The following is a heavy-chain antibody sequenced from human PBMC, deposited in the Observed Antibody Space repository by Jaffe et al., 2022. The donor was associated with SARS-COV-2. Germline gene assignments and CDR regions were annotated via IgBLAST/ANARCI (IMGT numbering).Heavy chain of an antibody. CDR1: GASISSSNYY. V-gene: IGHV4-39*01. J-gene: IGHJ6*02. CDR3: ASLVWGTSWYQVIDV. D-gene: IGHD6-13*01. CDR2: IYYGGST. Sequence: QLVLQESGPGLVKPSETLSLTCTVSGASISSSNYYWGWIRQPPGKGLEWIASIYYGGSTYYNPSLKSRLSISVDTSKNQFSLNLDSVTAADTAVYFCASLVWGTSWYQVIDVWGQGTTVTVSS.